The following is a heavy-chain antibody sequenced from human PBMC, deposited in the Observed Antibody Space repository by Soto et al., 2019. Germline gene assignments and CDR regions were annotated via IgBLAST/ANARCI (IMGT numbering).Heavy chain of an antibody. J-gene: IGHJ4*02. D-gene: IGHD3-10*01. CDR1: GGSFSGYY. V-gene: IGHV4-34*01. Sequence: SETLSLTCAVDGGSFSGYYWSWIRQPPGKGLEWIGEINHSGSTNYNPSLKSRVTLSVDTSKNQFSLKLSSVPAADTAVYYCARGSGRESGESIPIDYWGQGTLVTVS. CDR2: INHSGST. CDR3: ARGSGRESGESIPIDY.